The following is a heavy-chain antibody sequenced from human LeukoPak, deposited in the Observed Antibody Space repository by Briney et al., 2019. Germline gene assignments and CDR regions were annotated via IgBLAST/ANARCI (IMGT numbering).Heavy chain of an antibody. V-gene: IGHV3-23*01. CDR3: AKVSFGDRYCFDY. CDR2: ISGSGGST. Sequence: GGSLRLSRAASGFTFNYFSVNWVRQAPGKGLEWVSAISGSGGSTDYADSVKGRFTISRDNSKNTLYLQMNSLRAEDTAVYYCAKVSFGDRYCFDYWGQGTLVTVSS. D-gene: IGHD4-17*01. J-gene: IGHJ4*02. CDR1: GFTFNYFS.